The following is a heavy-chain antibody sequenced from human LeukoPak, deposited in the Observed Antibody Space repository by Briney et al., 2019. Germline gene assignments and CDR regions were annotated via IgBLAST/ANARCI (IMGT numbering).Heavy chain of an antibody. CDR2: IRSKTNRGTE. CDR1: GFSFGDYA. J-gene: IGHJ4*02. Sequence: HPGGSLRLSCTTSGFSFGDYAMSWVRQAPGKGLEWVGFIRSKTNRGTEESAASVKGRFTISRDDSKSIAYLQANSLKTDDTAVYYCTSVYDTSAYYHSGVDYWGQGTLVTVSS. D-gene: IGHD3-22*01. CDR3: TSVYDTSAYYHSGVDY. V-gene: IGHV3-49*04.